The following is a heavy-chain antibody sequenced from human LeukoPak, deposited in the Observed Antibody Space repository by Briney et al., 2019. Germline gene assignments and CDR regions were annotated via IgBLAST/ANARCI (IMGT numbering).Heavy chain of an antibody. D-gene: IGHD2-21*01. Sequence: RSSETLSLTCTVSGGSISSYYWIWIRQPPGKGLEWIGYIYYSGSTNYNPSLKSRVTISVDTSKIQFSLKLSSVTAADTAVYYCARIRDYYFDYWGQGTLVTVSS. V-gene: IGHV4-59*01. CDR2: IYYSGST. J-gene: IGHJ4*02. CDR1: GGSISSYY. CDR3: ARIRDYYFDY.